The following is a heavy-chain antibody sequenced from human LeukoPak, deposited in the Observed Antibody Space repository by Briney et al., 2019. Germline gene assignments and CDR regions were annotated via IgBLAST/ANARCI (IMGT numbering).Heavy chain of an antibody. D-gene: IGHD3-10*01. J-gene: IGHJ5*02. CDR3: ARGGYYGSGNDFRFDP. V-gene: IGHV1-18*01. CDR2: ISGSNGNT. CDR1: GYTFTSYG. Sequence: ASVKVSCKASGYTFTSYGISWVRQAPGQGLEWMGWISGSNGNTNYAQKLQGRVTMTTDTSTSTAYMELRSLRSDDTAIYYCARGGYYGSGNDFRFDPWGQGTLVTVSS.